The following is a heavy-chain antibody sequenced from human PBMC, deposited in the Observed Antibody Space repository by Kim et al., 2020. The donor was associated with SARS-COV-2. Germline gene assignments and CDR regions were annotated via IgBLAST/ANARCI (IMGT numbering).Heavy chain of an antibody. CDR3: ARGPNYSPFDY. J-gene: IGHJ4*02. V-gene: IGHV3-48*03. Sequence: IYHPDSGRARFTISRDNDKTSLYLQMNSLRAEDTAVYYCARGPNYSPFDYWGQGTLVTVSS. D-gene: IGHD4-4*01. CDR2: I.